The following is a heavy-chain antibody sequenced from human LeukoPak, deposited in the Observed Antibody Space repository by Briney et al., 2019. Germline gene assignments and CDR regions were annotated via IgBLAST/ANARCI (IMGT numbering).Heavy chain of an antibody. CDR2: IYYSGST. V-gene: IGHV4-59*08. CDR3: ARVYRGHCSSTSCYPGDWFDP. Sequence: SETLSLTCTVSGGSISSYYWSWIRRPPGKGLEWIGYIYYSGSTNYNPSLKSRVTISVDTSKNQFSLKLSSVTAADTAVYYCARVYRGHCSSTSCYPGDWFDPWGQGTLVTVPS. CDR1: GGSISSYY. J-gene: IGHJ5*02. D-gene: IGHD2-2*01.